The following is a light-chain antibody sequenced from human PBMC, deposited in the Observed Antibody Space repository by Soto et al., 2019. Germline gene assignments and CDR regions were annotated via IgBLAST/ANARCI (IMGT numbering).Light chain of an antibody. CDR3: QSYDSSLSGVV. CDR2: GNS. Sequence: QSVLTQPPSVSGAPGQRVTISCTGSSSNIGAGYDVHWYQQLPGTAPKLLTYGNSNRPSGVPDRCGGARSGTSASGAVSGLQAEDEGGYYCQSYDSSLSGVVFGGGTKLTVL. J-gene: IGLJ2*01. V-gene: IGLV1-40*01. CDR1: SSNIGAGYD.